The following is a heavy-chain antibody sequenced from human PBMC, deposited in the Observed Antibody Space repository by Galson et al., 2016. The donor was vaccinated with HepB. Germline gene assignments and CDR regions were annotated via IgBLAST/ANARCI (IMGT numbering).Heavy chain of an antibody. CDR1: GYNFSSYG. CDR2: SSGDNGDI. D-gene: IGHD5-18*01. Sequence: SVKVSCKASGYNFSSYGISWVRQAPGQGLEWMGWSSGDNGDINYVQKFQGRVTMATDTSTATAYMELRRLTSDDTAVYFCARDRGYSRLTASDYWGQGTLVIVSS. V-gene: IGHV1-18*01. CDR3: ARDRGYSRLTASDY. J-gene: IGHJ4*02.